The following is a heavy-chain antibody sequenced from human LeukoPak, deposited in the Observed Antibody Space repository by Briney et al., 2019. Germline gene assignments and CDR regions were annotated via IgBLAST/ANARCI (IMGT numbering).Heavy chain of an antibody. CDR1: GFTFSDYY. D-gene: IGHD3-22*01. Sequence: PGGSLRLSCAASGFTFSDYYMSWIRQAPGKGLEWVSYISSSGSIIYYADSVKGRFTISRDNAKNSLYLQMNSLRAEDTAVYYCARDSLESYYYDSSGHDAFDIWGQGTMVTVSS. J-gene: IGHJ3*02. V-gene: IGHV3-11*04. CDR2: ISSSGSII. CDR3: ARDSLESYYYDSSGHDAFDI.